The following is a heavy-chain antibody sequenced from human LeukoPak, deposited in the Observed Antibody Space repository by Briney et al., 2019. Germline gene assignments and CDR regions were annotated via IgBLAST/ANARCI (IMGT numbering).Heavy chain of an antibody. CDR1: GGSISSYS. Sequence: SETLSLTCTVSGGSISSYSWTWIRQPPGKGLEWIGYIYYSGSTNYNPPLKSRVTISVDTSNNQFSLKLSSVTAADTAVYYCARVRYGSGSYYFDYWGQGTLVTVSS. CDR3: ARVRYGSGSYYFDY. CDR2: IYYSGST. J-gene: IGHJ4*02. D-gene: IGHD3-10*01. V-gene: IGHV4-59*01.